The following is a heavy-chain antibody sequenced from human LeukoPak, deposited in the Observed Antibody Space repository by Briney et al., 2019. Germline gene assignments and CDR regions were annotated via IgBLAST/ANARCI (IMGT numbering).Heavy chain of an antibody. J-gene: IGHJ4*02. CDR3: AKAGSIKFDY. V-gene: IGHV3-23*01. CDR2: ISGRGAGT. D-gene: IGHD1-26*01. CDR1: GFTFSNAW. Sequence: GGSLRLSCAASGFTFSNAWMSWVRQAPGKGLEWVSGISGRGAGTYYADSMKGRFTISRDDSKNTLYLQMNSLRAEDTAIYYCAKAGSIKFDYWGQGTLVTVSS.